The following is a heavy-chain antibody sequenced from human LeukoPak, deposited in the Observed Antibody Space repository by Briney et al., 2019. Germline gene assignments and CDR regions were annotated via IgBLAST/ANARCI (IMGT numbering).Heavy chain of an antibody. V-gene: IGHV1-2*02. Sequence: ASVKVSCKASGYTFTGYYMHWVRQAPGQGLEWMGWINPNSGGTNYAQKVQGRVTMTRDTSISTAYMELSRLRSDDTAVYYCARFPALWFGEFHDYWGQGTLVTVSS. CDR1: GYTFTGYY. D-gene: IGHD3-10*01. J-gene: IGHJ4*02. CDR2: INPNSGGT. CDR3: ARFPALWFGEFHDY.